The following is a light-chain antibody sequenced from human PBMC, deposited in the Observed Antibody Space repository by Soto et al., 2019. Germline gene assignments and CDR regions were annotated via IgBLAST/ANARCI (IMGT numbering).Light chain of an antibody. CDR1: QGIGNY. Sequence: DIQMTQSPSSLSASVGDRVTITCRASQGIGNYLAWYQQKPGKVPKLLIYDASTLQSGVPSRFSGSGSGTDFTLTISSLQPEDVATYYCQKYNSAPWTFGQGTKVEIK. J-gene: IGKJ1*01. V-gene: IGKV1-27*01. CDR3: QKYNSAPWT. CDR2: DAS.